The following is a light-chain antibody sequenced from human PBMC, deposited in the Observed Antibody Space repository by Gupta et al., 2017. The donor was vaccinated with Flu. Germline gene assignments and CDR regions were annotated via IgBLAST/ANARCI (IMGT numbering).Light chain of an antibody. CDR2: HSS. J-gene: IGKJ1*01. Sequence: DIQLTQSPSSLSAAVGDRVTITRRASQNIDEALNWYQHRPGQSPAPLICHSSTVESGVPSRFSGSGSGTDFTLSISKLQAEDFATYHCQQSYSYPCTFGQGTQV. CDR1: QNIDEA. CDR3: QQSYSYPCT. V-gene: IGKV1-39*01.